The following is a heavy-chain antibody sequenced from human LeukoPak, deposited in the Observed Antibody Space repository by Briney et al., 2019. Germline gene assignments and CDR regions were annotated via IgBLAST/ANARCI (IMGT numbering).Heavy chain of an antibody. CDR1: GFIFGNYW. D-gene: IGHD1-26*01. V-gene: IGHV3-7*01. J-gene: IGHJ4*02. CDR3: ARGVLGWELLPPDY. Sequence: GGSLRLSCSAYGFIFGNYWMTWVRQAPGKGLEWVAKIKQDGSETYYEDSVKGRFTISRDNAKSSVFLQLDSLSAADTAVYYCARGVLGWELLPPDYWGQGTLVTVSS. CDR2: IKQDGSET.